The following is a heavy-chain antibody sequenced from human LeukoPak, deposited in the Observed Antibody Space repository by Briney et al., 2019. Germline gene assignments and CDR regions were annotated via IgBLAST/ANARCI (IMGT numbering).Heavy chain of an antibody. J-gene: IGHJ4*02. CDR3: AKAKTNWEVDY. V-gene: IGHV3-30*18. CDR1: GFTFSSYG. D-gene: IGHD7-27*01. CDR2: ISYDGSNK. Sequence: GRSLRLSCAASGFTFSSYGMHWVRQAPGKGLEWVAVISYDGSNKYYADSVKGRFAISRDNSKNTLYLQMNSLRAEDTAVYYCAKAKTNWEVDYWGQGTLVTVSS.